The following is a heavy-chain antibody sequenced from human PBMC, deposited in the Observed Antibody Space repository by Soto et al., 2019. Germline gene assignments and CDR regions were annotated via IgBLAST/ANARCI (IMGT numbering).Heavy chain of an antibody. CDR1: GFTFSSYA. CDR2: ISGSGGST. CDR3: AKVLYFWSGTTYYGMDV. J-gene: IGHJ6*02. D-gene: IGHD3-3*01. Sequence: EVQLLESGGGLVQPGGSLRLSCAASGFTFSSYAMSWVRQAPGKGLEWVSAISGSGGSTYYADSVKGRFTISRDNSKNTLYLQMNSLRAEDTAVYYCAKVLYFWSGTTYYGMDVWGQGTTVTVSS. V-gene: IGHV3-23*01.